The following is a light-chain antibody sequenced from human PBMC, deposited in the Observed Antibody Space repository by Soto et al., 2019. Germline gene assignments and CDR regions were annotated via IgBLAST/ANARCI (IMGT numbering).Light chain of an antibody. J-gene: IGLJ1*01. V-gene: IGLV2-14*01. Sequence: QSVLTQPASVSGSPGQSITISCTGTSSDVGGYNYVSWYQQHPGKAPKLMIYEVSNRPLGVSNRFSGSKSDNTASLTISGLQAEDEADYYCSSYTSFSTYVFGTGTKVTVL. CDR3: SSYTSFSTYV. CDR1: SSDVGGYNY. CDR2: EVS.